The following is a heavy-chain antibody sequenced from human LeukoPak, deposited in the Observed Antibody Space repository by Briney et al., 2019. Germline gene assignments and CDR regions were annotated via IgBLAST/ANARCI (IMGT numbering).Heavy chain of an antibody. CDR1: GGSINSYY. J-gene: IGHJ5*02. Sequence: SETLSLTCTVSGGSINSYYWSWIRQPPGKGLEWIGYIFYSGGTNYNPSLKSRATISLDTSKIHFSLNLTSVSAADTAVYFCARYGFRSFDPWGQGTLVTVSS. CDR2: IFYSGGT. CDR3: ARYGFRSFDP. V-gene: IGHV4-59*01. D-gene: IGHD3-3*01.